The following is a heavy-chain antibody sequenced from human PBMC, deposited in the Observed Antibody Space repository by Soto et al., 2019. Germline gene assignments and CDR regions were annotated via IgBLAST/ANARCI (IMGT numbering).Heavy chain of an antibody. CDR1: GYTFTSHG. D-gene: IGHD3-10*01. CDR3: ARMVRGSNIVYFHDMDI. J-gene: IGHJ6*03. V-gene: IGHV1-18*01. CDR2: ISAYNGDT. Sequence: QVQLVQSGAEVKKPGASVKVSCKASGYTFTSHGISWVRQAPGQGLEWMGWISAYNGDTTYAQKLQGRVTVTTDTSTSTAYMELRSLRPEDTAVCYCARMVRGSNIVYFHDMDIWGKGTTVTVSS.